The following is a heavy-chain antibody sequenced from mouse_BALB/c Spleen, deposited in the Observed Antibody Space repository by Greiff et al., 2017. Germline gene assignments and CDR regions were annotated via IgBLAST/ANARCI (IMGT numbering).Heavy chain of an antibody. Sequence: EVNVVESGPSLVKPSQTLSLTCSVTGDSITSGYWNWIRKFPGNKLEYMGYISYSGSTYYNPSLKSRISITRDTSKNQYYLQLNSVTTEDTATYYCASPITTARYYAMDYWGQGTSVTVSS. CDR3: ASPITTARYYAMDY. D-gene: IGHD1-2*01. CDR2: ISYSGST. J-gene: IGHJ4*01. CDR1: GDSITSGY. V-gene: IGHV3-8*02.